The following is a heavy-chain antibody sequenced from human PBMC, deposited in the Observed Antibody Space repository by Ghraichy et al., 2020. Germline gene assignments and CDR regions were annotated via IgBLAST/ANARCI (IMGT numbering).Heavy chain of an antibody. CDR2: IKQDGSEK. J-gene: IGHJ6*02. D-gene: IGHD3-22*01. CDR3: ARDPPFITMIVEDGMDV. V-gene: IGHV3-7*01. Sequence: AGSLRLSCAASGFTFSSYWMSWVRQAPGKGLEWVANIKQDGSEKYYVDSVKGRFTISRDNAKNSLYLQMNSLRAEDTAVYYCARDPPFITMIVEDGMDVWGQGTTVTVSS. CDR1: GFTFSSYW.